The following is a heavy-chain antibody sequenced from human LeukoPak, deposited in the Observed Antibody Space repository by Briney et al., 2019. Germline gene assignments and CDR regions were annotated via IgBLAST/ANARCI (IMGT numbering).Heavy chain of an antibody. V-gene: IGHV3-11*01. CDR3: ARLDYKKIGSSTSWGWVDP. D-gene: IGHD2-2*01. Sequence: GGSLRLSCAASGFTFSDYYMSWIRQAPGKGLEYISYISSSGDTEYSDSVKGRLTVSRDNAKNSVFLQMNSLRAEDTAVYYCARLDYKKIGSSTSWGWVDPWGRGTLVTVSS. CDR1: GFTFSDYY. CDR2: ISSSGDTE. J-gene: IGHJ5*02.